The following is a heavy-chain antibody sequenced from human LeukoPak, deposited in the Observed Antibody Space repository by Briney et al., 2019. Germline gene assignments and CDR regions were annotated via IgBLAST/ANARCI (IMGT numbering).Heavy chain of an antibody. J-gene: IGHJ5*02. Sequence: SETLSLTCAVYGGSFSDYDWSWIRQAPGKGLQWIGEINQSGTTNCDPSLKSRVSMSIDTSKSQFSLSLRSVTAADTAVYYCARGHRNYDFWSGYSNWFDPWGQGTLVTVSS. CDR1: GGSFSDYD. V-gene: IGHV4-34*01. D-gene: IGHD3-3*01. CDR3: ARGHRNYDFWSGYSNWFDP. CDR2: INQSGTT.